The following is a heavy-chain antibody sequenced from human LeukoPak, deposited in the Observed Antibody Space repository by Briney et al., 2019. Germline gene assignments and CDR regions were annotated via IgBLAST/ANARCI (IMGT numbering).Heavy chain of an antibody. D-gene: IGHD3-10*01. V-gene: IGHV4-4*07. J-gene: IGHJ4*02. CDR2: IYASGGR. Sequence: SETLSLTCDVSGGSISNNYWSWIRQVAGKGLGWVGRIYASGGRNYNPFLKSRVSMSIDQSQNQLFLMLTSVTGADTAVYYCASGWAARGENSFFDQWGQGALVTVSS. CDR1: GGSISNNY. CDR3: ASGWAARGENSFFDQ.